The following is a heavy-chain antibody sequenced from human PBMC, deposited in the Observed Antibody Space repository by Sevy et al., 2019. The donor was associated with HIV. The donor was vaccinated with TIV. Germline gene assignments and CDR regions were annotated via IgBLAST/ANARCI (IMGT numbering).Heavy chain of an antibody. Sequence: SETLSLTCAVYGGSFSGYYWSWIRQPPGKGLEWIGEINHSGSTNYNPSLKSRVTISVDTSKNQLSLKLSSVTAADTAVYYCARFNGDYADYWGQGTLVTVSS. CDR2: INHSGST. J-gene: IGHJ4*02. V-gene: IGHV4-34*01. CDR3: ARFNGDYADY. D-gene: IGHD4-17*01. CDR1: GGSFSGYY.